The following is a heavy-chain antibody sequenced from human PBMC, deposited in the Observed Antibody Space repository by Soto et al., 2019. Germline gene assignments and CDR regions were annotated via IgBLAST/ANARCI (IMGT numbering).Heavy chain of an antibody. J-gene: IGHJ4*02. V-gene: IGHV3-48*03. Sequence: EVQLVESGGGLVQPGGSLRLSCAASGFPFSTYEMNWVRQAPGKGLEWVSYISSSGSTIYYADSVKGRFSISRDNGKKSLYLQMNSLIAEDTAVYYCARELYDSSGYCPFDYWGQGTLVTVSS. CDR2: ISSSGSTI. CDR1: GFPFSTYE. D-gene: IGHD3-22*01. CDR3: ARELYDSSGYCPFDY.